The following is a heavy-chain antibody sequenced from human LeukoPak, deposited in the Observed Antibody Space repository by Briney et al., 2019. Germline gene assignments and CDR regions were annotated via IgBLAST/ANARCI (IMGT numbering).Heavy chain of an antibody. CDR2: IYYSGST. CDR1: GGSINNYY. Sequence: SETLSLTCTVSGGSINNYYWSWIRQPPGKGLEWIGYIYYSGSTSYNPSLKSRVTMSVDTSKNQFSLRLSSVTATDTAVYYCARDHYYNSSGYTFRHWGQGTLVTVSS. CDR3: ARDHYYNSSGYTFRH. J-gene: IGHJ1*01. D-gene: IGHD3-22*01. V-gene: IGHV4-59*01.